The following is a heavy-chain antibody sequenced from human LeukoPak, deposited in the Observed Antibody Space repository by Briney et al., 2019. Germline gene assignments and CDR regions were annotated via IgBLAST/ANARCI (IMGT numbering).Heavy chain of an antibody. D-gene: IGHD3-10*01. V-gene: IGHV4-59*08. CDR1: RNSIRDYY. J-gene: IGHJ5*02. Sequence: SETLSLTCTVSRNSIRDYYWSWIRQPPGKRLEWIGNISYSGGASYSPSLKPPVTISLDTSKNQVSLKLSSVTAADTAIYYCVRVHYSSGSLSSWFDPWGRGILVTVSS. CDR3: VRVHYSSGSLSSWFDP. CDR2: ISYSGGA.